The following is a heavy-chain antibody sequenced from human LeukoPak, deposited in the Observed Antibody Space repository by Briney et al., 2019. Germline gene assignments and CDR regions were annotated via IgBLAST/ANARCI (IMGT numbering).Heavy chain of an antibody. J-gene: IGHJ4*02. D-gene: IGHD6-19*01. CDR1: GFTFSSYG. Sequence: GGSLRLSCAASGFTFSSYGMHWVRPAPGKGLEWGAFIRYDGSNKYYADSVKGRFTISRDNSKNTLYLQMNSLRAEDTAVYYCAKDGSGWYGGYFDYWGQGTLVTVSS. V-gene: IGHV3-30*02. CDR3: AKDGSGWYGGYFDY. CDR2: IRYDGSNK.